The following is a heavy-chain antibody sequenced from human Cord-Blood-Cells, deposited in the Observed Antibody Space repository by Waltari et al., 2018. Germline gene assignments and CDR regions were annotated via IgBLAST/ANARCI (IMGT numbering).Heavy chain of an antibody. V-gene: IGHV4-34*01. CDR2: INHSGST. CDR1: GGSFSGYY. CDR3: ARGLSITMVQGVTGHVGSFDY. D-gene: IGHD3-10*01. Sequence: QVQLQQWGAGLLKPSETLSLTCAVYGGSFSGYYWSWIRQPPGKGLEWIGEINHSGSTNYNPALKSRVTISVDTSKNQFSLKLSSVTAADTAVYYCARGLSITMVQGVTGHVGSFDYWGQGTLVTVSS. J-gene: IGHJ4*02.